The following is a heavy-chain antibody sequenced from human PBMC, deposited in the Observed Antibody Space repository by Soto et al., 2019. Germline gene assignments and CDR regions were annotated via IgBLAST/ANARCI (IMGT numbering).Heavy chain of an antibody. CDR3: ARDRGIVGARVTRGMDV. J-gene: IGHJ6*02. CDR1: GDRVSSNSAA. V-gene: IGHV6-1*01. CDR2: TYYRSKWYN. D-gene: IGHD1-26*01. Sequence: SQTLSLTCAISGDRVSSNSAAWNWIRQSPSRGLEWLGRTYYRSKWYNDYAVSVKSRITINPDTSKNQFSLQLNSVTPEDTAVYYCARDRGIVGARVTRGMDVWGQGTTVTVSS.